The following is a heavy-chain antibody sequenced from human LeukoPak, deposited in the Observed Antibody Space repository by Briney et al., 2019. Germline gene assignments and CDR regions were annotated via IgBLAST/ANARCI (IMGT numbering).Heavy chain of an antibody. CDR3: AKDGSYSNYELDY. Sequence: PGGSLRLSCAASGFTFSSYGMHWVRQAPGKGLEWVAVIWYGGSNKYYADSVKGRFTISRDNSKNTLYLQMNSLRAEDTAVYYCAKDGSYSNYELDYWGQGTLVTVSS. V-gene: IGHV3-30*02. D-gene: IGHD4-11*01. J-gene: IGHJ4*02. CDR1: GFTFSSYG. CDR2: IWYGGSNK.